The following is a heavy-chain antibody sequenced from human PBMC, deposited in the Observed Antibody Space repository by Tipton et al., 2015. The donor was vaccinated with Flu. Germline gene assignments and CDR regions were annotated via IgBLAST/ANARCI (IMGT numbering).Heavy chain of an antibody. D-gene: IGHD2-21*02. V-gene: IGHV3-53*01. CDR1: GFIVSTNY. J-gene: IGHJ4*02. CDR3: ARVGDRGLKD. Sequence: QLVQSGGGLIQPGGSLRLSCAASGFIVSTNYMTWVRQAPGKGLEWLSVIYSGGDTYYADSVKGRFTISRDNAKNTLYLEINSLRAEDTALYYCARVGDRGLKDWGQGTLVTVSS. CDR2: IYSGGDT.